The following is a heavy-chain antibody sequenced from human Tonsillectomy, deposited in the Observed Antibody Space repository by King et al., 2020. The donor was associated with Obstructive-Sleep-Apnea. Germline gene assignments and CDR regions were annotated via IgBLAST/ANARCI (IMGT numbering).Heavy chain of an antibody. J-gene: IGHJ6*02. Sequence: VQLVESGGGVVQPGRSLRLSCAASGCTFSSYGMHWVRQAPGKGLEWVAFISYDGTNEYYEDSVQGRFTISRDSSKNTLSLQMNSLRVEDTAVYFWAKDWTADYSYGMDFWGQGTTVTVSS. CDR2: ISYDGTNE. V-gene: IGHV3-30*18. D-gene: IGHD4/OR15-4a*01. CDR1: GCTFSSYG. CDR3: AKDWTADYSYGMDF.